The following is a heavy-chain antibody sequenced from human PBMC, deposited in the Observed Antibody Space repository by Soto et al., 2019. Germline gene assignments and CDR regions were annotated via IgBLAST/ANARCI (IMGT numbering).Heavy chain of an antibody. CDR1: DGCISSYY. J-gene: IGHJ4*02. Sequence: SETLSQTCTVWDGCISSYYWSWIRQPPGKGLEWIGYIYYSGSTNYNPSLKSRVTISVDTSKNQFSLKLSSVTAADTAVYYCARVSRITMVRGVIMVFDYWGQGTQVTVSS. CDR2: IYYSGST. CDR3: ARVSRITMVRGVIMVFDY. D-gene: IGHD3-10*01. V-gene: IGHV4-59*01.